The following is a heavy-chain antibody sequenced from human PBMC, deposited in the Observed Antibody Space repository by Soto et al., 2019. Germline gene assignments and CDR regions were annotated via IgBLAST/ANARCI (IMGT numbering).Heavy chain of an antibody. J-gene: IGHJ6*02. Sequence: QVQLVQSGAEVKKPGASVKVSCKASGYTFTSYGISWVRQAPGQGLEWMGWISAYNGNTNYAQKLQGRVTMTTDTSPSTAYMELRSLRSDDTAVYYCAGDGALGENYYYYGMDVWGQGTTVTVSS. CDR3: AGDGALGENYYYYGMDV. D-gene: IGHD3-16*01. CDR2: ISAYNGNT. CDR1: GYTFTSYG. V-gene: IGHV1-18*01.